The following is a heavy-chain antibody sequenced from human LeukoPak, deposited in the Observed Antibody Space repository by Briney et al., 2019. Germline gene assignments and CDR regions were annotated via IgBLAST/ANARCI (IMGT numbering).Heavy chain of an antibody. D-gene: IGHD1-1*01. V-gene: IGHV3-74*01. CDR3: ARGLHWNDFNGFDS. CDR1: EFTFTNFW. J-gene: IGHJ5*01. CDR2: IQTDGST. Sequence: GGSLTLSCAASEFTFTNFWMNWIRQTPGKGLMWVSRIQTDGSTRYAESVKGRFTISRDNAKNTVYLQMNTLSAEDTAIYYCARGLHWNDFNGFDSWGQGTLVTVSS.